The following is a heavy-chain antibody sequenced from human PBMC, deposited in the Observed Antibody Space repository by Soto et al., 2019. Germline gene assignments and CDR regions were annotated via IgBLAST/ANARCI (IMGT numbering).Heavy chain of an antibody. CDR3: ARVNTAINYYYGMDV. CDR2: IIPALGIT. CDR1: GGTFSSYT. Sequence: SVKVSCKASGGTFSSYTISWVRQAPGQGLEWMGRIIPALGITNYAQKFQGRVTMTADTSASIIYMELSRLRSDDTAVYYCARVNTAINYYYGMDVWGQGTTVTVSS. V-gene: IGHV1-69*02. J-gene: IGHJ6*02. D-gene: IGHD5-18*01.